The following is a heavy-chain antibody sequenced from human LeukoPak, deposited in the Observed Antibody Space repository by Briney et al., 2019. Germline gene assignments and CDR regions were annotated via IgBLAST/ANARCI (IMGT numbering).Heavy chain of an antibody. Sequence: GGSLRLSCAASGFTFSSYAIHWVRQAPGKGLEWVAVISYDGSNKYYADSVKGRFTISRDNSKNTLYLQMNSLRAEDTAVYYCARGATVVRAIDYWGQGTLVTVSS. J-gene: IGHJ4*02. CDR3: ARGATVVRAIDY. D-gene: IGHD4-23*01. V-gene: IGHV3-30-3*01. CDR2: ISYDGSNK. CDR1: GFTFSSYA.